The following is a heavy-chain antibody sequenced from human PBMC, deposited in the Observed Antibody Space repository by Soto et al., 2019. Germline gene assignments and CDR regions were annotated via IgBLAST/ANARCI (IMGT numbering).Heavy chain of an antibody. J-gene: IGHJ6*02. CDR3: ARFTVDTAMAPNRKGRDV. Sequence: QVQLQQWGAGLLKPSETLSLTCAVYGGSFSGYYWSWIRQPPGKGLEWIGEINHSGSTNYNPSLKSRVTISVDTSKNQFSLKLSSVTAADTAVYYCARFTVDTAMAPNRKGRDVWGQGTTVTVSS. V-gene: IGHV4-34*01. CDR1: GGSFSGYY. CDR2: INHSGST. D-gene: IGHD5-18*01.